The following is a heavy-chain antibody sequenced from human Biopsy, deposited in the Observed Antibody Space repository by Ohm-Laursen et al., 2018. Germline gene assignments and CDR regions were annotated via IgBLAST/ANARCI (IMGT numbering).Heavy chain of an antibody. D-gene: IGHD3-9*01. V-gene: IGHV1-69*06. CDR2: NIPILGTG. CDR1: GGTFSNYG. Sequence: SSVKVSCKAPGGTFSNYGVNWVRQAPGQGLEWLGGNIPILGTGNYAQKFQDRVTVAADTSTSTATMELRSLRSDDTAVYYCATKLTGYYHHWGQGTLVIVSS. J-gene: IGHJ1*01. CDR3: ATKLTGYYHH.